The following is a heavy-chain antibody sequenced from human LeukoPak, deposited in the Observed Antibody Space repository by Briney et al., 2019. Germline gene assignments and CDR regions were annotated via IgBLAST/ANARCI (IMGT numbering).Heavy chain of an antibody. CDR3: ATEKDDSSGYYYLDY. CDR1: GYTLTELS. J-gene: IGHJ4*02. CDR2: FDPEDGEI. V-gene: IGHV1-24*01. D-gene: IGHD3-22*01. Sequence: ASVKVSCKVSGYTLTELSMHWVRQAPGKGLDWMGGFDPEDGEIIYAQKFQDRVTMTEDTSTDTAYMELSSLRSDDTAVYYCATEKDDSSGYYYLDYRGQGTLVTVSS.